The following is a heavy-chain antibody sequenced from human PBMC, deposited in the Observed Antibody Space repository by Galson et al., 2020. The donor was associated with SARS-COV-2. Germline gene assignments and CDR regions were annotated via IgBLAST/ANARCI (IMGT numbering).Heavy chain of an antibody. Sequence: SVKVSCKASGGTFSSYAISWVRQAPGQGLEWMGGIIPILGIANYAQKFQGRVTITADKSTSTAYMELSSLRSEDTAVYYCARDKFPAGRITIFEDYYYYMDVWGKGTTVTVSS. CDR3: ARDKFPAGRITIFEDYYYYMDV. CDR2: IIPILGIA. V-gene: IGHV1-69*10. D-gene: IGHD3-3*01. CDR1: GGTFSSYA. J-gene: IGHJ6*03.